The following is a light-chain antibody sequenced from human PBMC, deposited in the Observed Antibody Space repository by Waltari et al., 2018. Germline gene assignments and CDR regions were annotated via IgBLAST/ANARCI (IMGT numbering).Light chain of an antibody. CDR1: QSIRST. V-gene: IGKV3D-15*01. CDR3: QQHDNLPPT. CDR2: DAS. Sequence: EIVLTQSPATLSVSPGERATLSCWASQSIRSTLAWYQQKPGQAPRLLIYDASTRATGIPVRFSGSGSGTYFTLTISSLQPEDIATYYCQQHDNLPPTFGPGTTVDIK. J-gene: IGKJ3*01.